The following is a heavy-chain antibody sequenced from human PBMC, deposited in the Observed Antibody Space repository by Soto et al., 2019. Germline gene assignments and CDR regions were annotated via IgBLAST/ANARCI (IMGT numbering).Heavy chain of an antibody. J-gene: IGHJ4*02. Sequence: PGGSLRLSCAASGFTFSSYAMSWVRQAPGKGLEWVSTISGSGDSTYYADSVRGRFTISRDNSKNTLYLQMNSLRAEDTAVYYCAKETLGYCSSGSCRIDYWGQGTLVTVPS. D-gene: IGHD2-15*01. V-gene: IGHV3-23*01. CDR2: ISGSGDST. CDR1: GFTFSSYA. CDR3: AKETLGYCSSGSCRIDY.